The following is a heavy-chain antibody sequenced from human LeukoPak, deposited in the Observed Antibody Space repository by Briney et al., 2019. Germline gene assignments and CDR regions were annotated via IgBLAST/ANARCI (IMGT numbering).Heavy chain of an antibody. CDR3: ARDAGITGTTDLDY. V-gene: IGHV3-7*01. J-gene: IGHJ4*02. CDR1: GFTFSSYW. D-gene: IGHD1-7*01. CDR2: INQDGSEK. Sequence: GGSLRLSCAASGFTFSSYWMSWVRQAPGKGLEWVANINQDGSEKYYVDSVKGRFTISRDNAKNSLYLQMSSLRAEDTAVYYCARDAGITGTTDLDYWGQGTLVTVSS.